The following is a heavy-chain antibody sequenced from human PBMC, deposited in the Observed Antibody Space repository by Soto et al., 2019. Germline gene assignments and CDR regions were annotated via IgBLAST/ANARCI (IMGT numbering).Heavy chain of an antibody. D-gene: IGHD6-13*01. V-gene: IGHV1-8*01. CDR1: GYTFTSYD. CDR2: MNPNSGNT. J-gene: IGHJ5*02. CDR3: ARERAAAGSNWFDH. Sequence: QVQLVQSGAEVKKPGASVKVSCKASGYTFTSYDINWVRQAAGQGLEWMGWMNPNSGNTGYAQKFQGRVTMTRNTSISTAYMELSSLRSEDTAVYYCARERAAAGSNWFDHWGQGTLVTVSS.